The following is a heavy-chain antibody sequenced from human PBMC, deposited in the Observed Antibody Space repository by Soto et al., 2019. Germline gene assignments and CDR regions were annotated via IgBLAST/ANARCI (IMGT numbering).Heavy chain of an antibody. D-gene: IGHD2-2*01. J-gene: IGHJ3*02. Sequence: SETLSLTCAVYGWSFSGYYWSWIRQPPGKGLEWIGEINHSGSTNYNPSLKSRVTISVDTAKNQFSLKLSSVTAADTAVDSCARGGDIVVVPAASSAFRIWGQGTMVTVSS. V-gene: IGHV4-34*01. CDR1: GWSFSGYY. CDR2: INHSGST. CDR3: ARGGDIVVVPAASSAFRI.